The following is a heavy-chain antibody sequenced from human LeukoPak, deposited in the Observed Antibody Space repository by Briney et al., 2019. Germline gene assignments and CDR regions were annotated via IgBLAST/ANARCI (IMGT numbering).Heavy chain of an antibody. J-gene: IGHJ4*02. CDR3: ARERGYSYGYSDY. V-gene: IGHV3-21*01. CDR2: ISSSSSYI. CDR1: GFTFSSYS. Sequence: GGSLRLSCAASGFTFSSYSMNWVRQAPGKGLEWVSSISSSSSYIYYADSVKGRFTISRDNAKNSLYLQMNSLRSEDTAVYYCARERGYSYGYSDYWGQGTLVTVSS. D-gene: IGHD5-18*01.